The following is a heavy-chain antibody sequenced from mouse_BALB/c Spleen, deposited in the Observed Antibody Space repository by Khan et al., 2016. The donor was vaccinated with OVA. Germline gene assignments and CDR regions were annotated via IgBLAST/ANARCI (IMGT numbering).Heavy chain of an antibody. CDR1: GISITTGNYR. D-gene: IGHD2-2*01. CDR3: ARDRGGFDSYYFDY. J-gene: IGHJ2*01. Sequence: EVQLQESGPGLVKPSQTVSLTCTVTGISITTGNYRWSWIRQFPGNKLEWIGYIFYSGTTTYNPSLASRASITRDTSKNQFFLEMNSLTAEDSATYYCARDRGGFDSYYFDYWGQGTTLTVSS. CDR2: IFYSGTT. V-gene: IGHV3-5*02.